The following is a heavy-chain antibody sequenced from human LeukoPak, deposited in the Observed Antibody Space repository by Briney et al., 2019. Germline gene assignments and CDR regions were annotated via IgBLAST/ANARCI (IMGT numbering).Heavy chain of an antibody. Sequence: PSETLSLTCTVSGGSVSSYYWSWIRQPAGKGLEWIGRIYSSGSTNYNPSLKSRVTMSVDTSKNQFSLNLSSVTAADTAVYYCARHPELYFFDYWGQGTLVTVSS. CDR3: ARHPELYFFDY. CDR2: IYSSGST. J-gene: IGHJ4*02. D-gene: IGHD3-10*01. V-gene: IGHV4-4*07. CDR1: GGSVSSYY.